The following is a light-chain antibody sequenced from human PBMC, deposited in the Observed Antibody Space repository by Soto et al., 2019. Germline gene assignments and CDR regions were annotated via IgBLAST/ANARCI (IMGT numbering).Light chain of an antibody. CDR1: QSISNY. J-gene: IGKJ4*01. V-gene: IGKV1-39*01. CDR2: GTS. CDR3: QESYTTPFP. Sequence: DIQMTQSPPSLSASVGARVTITCRASQSISNYLNWYQQKPGKAPKVLIYGTSLLQSGVPSRFTGSGSGTDFTLTISSLQPEDFATYYCQESYTTPFPLGGGTQVDI.